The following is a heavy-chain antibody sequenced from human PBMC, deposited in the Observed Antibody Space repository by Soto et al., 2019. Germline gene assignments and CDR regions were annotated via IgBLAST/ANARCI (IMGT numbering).Heavy chain of an antibody. V-gene: IGHV1-69*02. Sequence: ASVKVSCKASVRTFSSYTISWVRQAPGQGLEWMGRIIPILGIANYAQKFQGRVTITADKSTSTAYMELSSLRSEDTAVYCCARDNLTTSGYWGQGTLVTVSS. CDR3: ARDNLTTSGY. CDR2: IIPILGIA. CDR1: VRTFSSYT. J-gene: IGHJ4*02. D-gene: IGHD4-4*01.